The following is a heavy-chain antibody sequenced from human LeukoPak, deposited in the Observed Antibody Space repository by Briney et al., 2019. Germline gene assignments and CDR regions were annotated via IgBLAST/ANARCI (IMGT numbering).Heavy chain of an antibody. D-gene: IGHD3-22*01. CDR2: INWNGGST. CDR3: AKAYYDSSGYYPLRDY. Sequence: PGGSLRLSCAASGFTFDDYGMSWVRQAPGKGLEWVSGINWNGGSTGYADSVKGRFTISRDNAKNTLYLQMNSLRAEDTAVYYCAKAYYDSSGYYPLRDYWGQGTLVTVSS. CDR1: GFTFDDYG. J-gene: IGHJ4*02. V-gene: IGHV3-20*04.